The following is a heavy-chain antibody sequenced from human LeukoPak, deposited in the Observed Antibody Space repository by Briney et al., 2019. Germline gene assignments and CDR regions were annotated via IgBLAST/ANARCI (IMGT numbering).Heavy chain of an antibody. Sequence: GGSLRLSCAASGFTFSSYAMHWVRQAPGKGLEWVAVISYDGSNKYYADSVKGRFTISRDNSKNTLYLQMNSLRAEDTAVYYCARAGYCSGGSCYSEYYYYYGMDVWGQGTTVTVSS. CDR1: GFTFSSYA. J-gene: IGHJ6*02. V-gene: IGHV3-30-3*01. D-gene: IGHD2-15*01. CDR2: ISYDGSNK. CDR3: ARAGYCSGGSCYSEYYYYYGMDV.